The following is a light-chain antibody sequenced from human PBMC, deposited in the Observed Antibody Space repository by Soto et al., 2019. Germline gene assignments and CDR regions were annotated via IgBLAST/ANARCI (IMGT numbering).Light chain of an antibody. CDR1: ETVDGW. J-gene: IGKJ1*01. CDR3: QQSYYNPT. V-gene: IGKV1-39*01. CDR2: DIS. Sequence: DVQMTPSPSTLSASVGARVTITCRASETVDGWLAWYQQKPGKAPNLLIYDISTLQSGVPSRFSGSGSGTDFTLTISSLQHEDFATYYCQQSYYNPTFGQGTKVDI.